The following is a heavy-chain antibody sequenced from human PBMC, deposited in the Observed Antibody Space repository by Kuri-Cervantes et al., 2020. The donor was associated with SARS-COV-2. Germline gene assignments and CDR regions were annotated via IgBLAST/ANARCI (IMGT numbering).Heavy chain of an antibody. CDR3: ARDVEGGDRYLDH. CDR2: IKSDGSST. CDR1: GFTFSDYS. Sequence: GGSLRLSCAVSGFTFSDYSMHWVRQGPGRGLVWVSRIKSDGSSTSYADSVEGRFTISRDNAKNTLYLQMNSLRAEDTAVYYCARDVEGGDRYLDHWGRGTLVTVSS. D-gene: IGHD2-21*02. V-gene: IGHV3-74*01. J-gene: IGHJ2*01.